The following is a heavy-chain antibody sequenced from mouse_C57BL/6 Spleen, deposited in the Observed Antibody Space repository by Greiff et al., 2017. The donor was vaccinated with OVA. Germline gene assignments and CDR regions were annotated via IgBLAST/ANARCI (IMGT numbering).Heavy chain of an antibody. J-gene: IGHJ3*01. D-gene: IGHD1-1*01. CDR1: GYTFTSYG. V-gene: IGHV1-81*01. CDR3: ARRGSSPFAY. Sequence: QVQLQQSGAELARPGASVKLSCKASGYTFTSYGISWVKQRPGQGLEWIGEIYPRSGNTYYNEKFKGKATLTADKSSSTAYMELRSLTSEDSAVYFCARRGSSPFAYWGQGTLVTVSA. CDR2: IYPRSGNT.